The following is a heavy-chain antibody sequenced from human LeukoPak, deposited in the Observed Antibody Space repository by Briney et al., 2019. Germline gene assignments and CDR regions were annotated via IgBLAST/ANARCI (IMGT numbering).Heavy chain of an antibody. D-gene: IGHD3-10*01. CDR3: ARGYGSGRKFDY. CDR2: IYHSGST. V-gene: IGHV4-38-2*02. CDR1: VYSIRSGYY. Sequence: PSDTLSLPCTVSVYSIRSGYYWGWIRHPPGKGLEWIGSIYHSGSTYYNPSLKSRVTISVDTSKNQFSLKLSSVTAADTAVYYCARGYGSGRKFDYWGQGTLVTVSS. J-gene: IGHJ4*02.